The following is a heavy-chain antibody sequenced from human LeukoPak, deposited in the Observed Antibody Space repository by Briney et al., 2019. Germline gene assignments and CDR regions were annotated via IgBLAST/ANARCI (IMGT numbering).Heavy chain of an antibody. Sequence: PSETLSLTCAVYGGSFSGYYWSWIRQPPGKGLEWIGEINHSGSTNYNPSLKSRVTISVDTSKNQFSLKLSSVTAADTAVYYCARIPVGGYCSSTSCYSAPPYYYYGMDVWGQGTTVTVSS. CDR3: ARIPVGGYCSSTSCYSAPPYYYYGMDV. D-gene: IGHD2-2*01. J-gene: IGHJ6*02. V-gene: IGHV4-34*01. CDR2: INHSGST. CDR1: GGSFSGYY.